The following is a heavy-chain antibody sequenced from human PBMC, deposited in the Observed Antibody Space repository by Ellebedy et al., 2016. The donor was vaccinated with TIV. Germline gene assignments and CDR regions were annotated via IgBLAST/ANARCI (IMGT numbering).Heavy chain of an antibody. CDR3: ARSSHFDWLFYSDH. V-gene: IGHV3-30*01. D-gene: IGHD3-9*01. CDR1: GFTFSSYA. J-gene: IGHJ4*02. Sequence: PGGSLRLSCAASGFTFSSYAMHWVRQAPGEGLEWVATLSYDASDKYYADSVKGRFTISRDNSKNTLYLQMNSLRAEDTAVYYCARSSHFDWLFYSDHWGQGSLVTVSS. CDR2: LSYDASDK.